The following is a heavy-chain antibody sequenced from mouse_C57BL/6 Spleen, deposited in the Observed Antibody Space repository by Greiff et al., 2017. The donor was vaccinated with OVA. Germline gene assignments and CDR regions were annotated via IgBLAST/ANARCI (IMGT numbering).Heavy chain of an antibody. CDR1: GYTFTSYW. J-gene: IGHJ2*01. V-gene: IGHV1-69*01. CDR3: ARVYGNYVYFDY. D-gene: IGHD2-1*01. CDR2: IDPSDSYT. Sequence: VQLQQPGAELVMPGASVKLSCKASGYTFTSYWMHWVKQRPGQGLEWIGEIDPSDSYTNYNQKFKGKSTLTVDKSSSTAYMQLSSLTSEDSAVYYCARVYGNYVYFDYWGQGTTLTVSS.